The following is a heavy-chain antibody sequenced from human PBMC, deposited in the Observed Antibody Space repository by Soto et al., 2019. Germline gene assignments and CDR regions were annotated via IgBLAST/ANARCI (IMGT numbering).Heavy chain of an antibody. CDR3: AKWVHYDSSGYKVNDDY. Sequence: PGGSLRLSCAASGFTFSSYAMSWVRQAPGKGLEWVSAISGSGGSTYYADSVKGRFTISRDNSKNTLYLQMNSLRAEDTAVYYCAKWVHYDSSGYKVNDDYWGEGTLVTVSS. J-gene: IGHJ4*02. CDR2: ISGSGGST. V-gene: IGHV3-23*01. D-gene: IGHD3-22*01. CDR1: GFTFSSYA.